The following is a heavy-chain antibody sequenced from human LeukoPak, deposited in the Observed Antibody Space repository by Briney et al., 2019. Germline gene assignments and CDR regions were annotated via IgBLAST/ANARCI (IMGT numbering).Heavy chain of an antibody. J-gene: IGHJ5*02. V-gene: IGHV3-30*03. CDR3: ARDLAYCGGDCYNWFDP. CDR2: ISYDEINK. D-gene: IGHD2-21*02. Sequence: GGSLRLSCAASGFTFSSFGMHWVTQAPGKGLEWVAVISYDEINKYYADSVKGRFTISRDNSKNTLFLHMNSLRAEDTAVYYCARDLAYCGGDCYNWFDPWGQGTLVTVSS. CDR1: GFTFSSFG.